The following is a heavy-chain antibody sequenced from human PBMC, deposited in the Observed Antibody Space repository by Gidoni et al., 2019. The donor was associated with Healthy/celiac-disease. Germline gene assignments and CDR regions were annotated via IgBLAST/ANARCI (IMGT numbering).Heavy chain of an antibody. J-gene: IGHJ6*02. Sequence: EVQLVESGGVVVQPGGSLRLFCAASGFTFDDYTMHWVRQAPGKGLEWVSLISWDGGSTSSAVPVTGRFTISRDNSKNSLYLQMNSLRTEDTALYYCAKDHCSGGSCYSGTYYYYYYGMDVWGQGTTVTVSS. CDR1: GFTFDDYT. D-gene: IGHD2-15*01. CDR3: AKDHCSGGSCYSGTYYYYYYGMDV. V-gene: IGHV3-43*01. CDR2: ISWDGGST.